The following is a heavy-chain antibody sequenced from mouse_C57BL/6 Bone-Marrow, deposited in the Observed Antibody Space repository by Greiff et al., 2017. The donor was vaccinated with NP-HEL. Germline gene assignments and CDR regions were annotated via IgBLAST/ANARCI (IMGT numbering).Heavy chain of an antibody. V-gene: IGHV14-4*01. CDR1: GFNIKDDY. CDR3: TTSYYYGSSGYFDG. Sequence: EVQLQQSGAELVRPGASVKLSCTASGFNIKDDYMHWVKQRPEQGLEWIGWIDPENGDTEYASKFQGKATITADTSSNTAYLQLSSLTSEDTAVYYCTTSYYYGSSGYFDGWGTGTTVTVSS. D-gene: IGHD1-1*01. CDR2: IDPENGDT. J-gene: IGHJ1*03.